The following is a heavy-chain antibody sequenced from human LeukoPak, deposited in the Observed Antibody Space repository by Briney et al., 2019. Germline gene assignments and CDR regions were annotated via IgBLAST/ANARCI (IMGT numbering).Heavy chain of an antibody. CDR1: GFTFSSYG. CDR3: AKDLGFVNRLSNDY. V-gene: IGHV3-30*02. CDR2: IRYDGSNK. J-gene: IGHJ4*02. Sequence: TGGSLRLSCAASGFTFSSYGMHWVRQAPGKGLEWVAFIRYDGSNKYYADSVKGRFAISRDNSKNTLYLRMNSLRAEDTAVYYCAKDLGFVNRLSNDYWGQGTLVTVSS. D-gene: IGHD3-16*01.